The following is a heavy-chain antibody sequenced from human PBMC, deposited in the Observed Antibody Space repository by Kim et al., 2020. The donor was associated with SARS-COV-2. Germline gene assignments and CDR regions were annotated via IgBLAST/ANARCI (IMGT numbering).Heavy chain of an antibody. V-gene: IGHV3-21*01. J-gene: IGHJ5*02. CDR3: ARGGVVLTPFQKGWFDP. D-gene: IGHD3-10*01. Sequence: VKGQYTISRDNAKNPLYLQMNSLRAEDTAVYYCARGGVVLTPFQKGWFDPWGQGTLVTVSS.